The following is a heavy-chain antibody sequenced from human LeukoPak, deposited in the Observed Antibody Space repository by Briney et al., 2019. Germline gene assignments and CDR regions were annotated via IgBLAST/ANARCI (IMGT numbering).Heavy chain of an antibody. D-gene: IGHD3-10*02. CDR2: ISAYNGNT. CDR3: ARDLGSGTYIGFDY. Sequence: ASVKVSCKASGYTFTTYGFSWVRQAPGQGLEWMGWISAYNGNTNYAQKLQGRVTMTTDTSTSTAYMELRSLRSDDTAVYYCARDLGSGTYIGFDYWGQGTLVTVSS. J-gene: IGHJ4*02. CDR1: GYTFTTYG. V-gene: IGHV1-18*01.